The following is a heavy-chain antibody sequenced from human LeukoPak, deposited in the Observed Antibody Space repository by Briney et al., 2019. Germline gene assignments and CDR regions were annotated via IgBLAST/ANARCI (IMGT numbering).Heavy chain of an antibody. V-gene: IGHV3-23*01. CDR3: AKTPAMRVIRTRIDS. CDR1: GFTFSNYA. D-gene: IGHD3-22*01. Sequence: GGSLRLSCAASGFTFSNYAMSWVRQAPGKGLEWASAISDSGGSTYYADSVKGRFTISRDNSKNTLYLQMNSLRAEDTAVYYCAKTPAMRVIRTRIDSWGQGTLVTVSS. J-gene: IGHJ4*02. CDR2: ISDSGGST.